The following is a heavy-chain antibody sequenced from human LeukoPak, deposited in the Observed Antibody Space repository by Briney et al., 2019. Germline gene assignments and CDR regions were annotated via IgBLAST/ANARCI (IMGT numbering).Heavy chain of an antibody. J-gene: IGHJ4*02. V-gene: IGHV3-48*03. CDR3: ARDGYSRAGPV. D-gene: IGHD6-13*01. Sequence: GGSLRLSCAASGFTFSSYEMNWVRQAPGKGLEWVSYISSSGSTIYYADSVKGRFTISRDNAKNSLYLQMNSLRAEDTAVYYCARDGYSRAGPVWGQGTLVTVSS. CDR2: ISSSGSTI. CDR1: GFTFSSYE.